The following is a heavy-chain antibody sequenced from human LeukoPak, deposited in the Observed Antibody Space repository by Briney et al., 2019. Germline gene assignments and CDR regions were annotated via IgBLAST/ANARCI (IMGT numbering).Heavy chain of an antibody. J-gene: IGHJ4*02. D-gene: IGHD1-26*01. CDR3: ARDLRIVGASPPGY. V-gene: IGHV3-30*02. CDR2: IRYDGSNK. CDR1: GFTFSSYG. Sequence: GGSLRLSCAASGFTFSSYGMHWVRQAPGKGLEWVAFIRYDGSNKYYADSVKGRFTISRDNAKNTLYLQMNSLRAEDTAVYYCARDLRIVGASPPGYWGQGTLVTVSS.